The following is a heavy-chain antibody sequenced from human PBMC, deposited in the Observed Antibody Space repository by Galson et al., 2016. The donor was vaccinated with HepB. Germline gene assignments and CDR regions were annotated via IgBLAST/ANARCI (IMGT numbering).Heavy chain of an antibody. CDR3: SRDKLRNGGNFDY. V-gene: IGHV3-30*03. CDR1: GYSFNNYG. CDR2: ISYDGSKT. J-gene: IGHJ4*02. Sequence: SLRLSCAASGYSFNNYGMHWVRQAPGKGLEWVAVISYDGSKTYYADSVKGRFAITRDNSRNTLYLQMNSLRAEDTAVYYCSRDKLRNGGNFDYWGQGTLVTVSS. D-gene: IGHD4-23*01.